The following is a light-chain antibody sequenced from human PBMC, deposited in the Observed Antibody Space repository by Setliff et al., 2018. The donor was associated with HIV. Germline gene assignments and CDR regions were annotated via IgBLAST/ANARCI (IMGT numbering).Light chain of an antibody. V-gene: IGLV2-23*02. CDR2: EVT. Sequence: QSALTQPASVSRSPGQSITLSCTGTSSDVGNYNLVSWYQHHPGKAPKLIIYEVTKRPSGVSNRFSGSKSGNTASLTISGLQAEDEADYFCCSYARTTTYVFGTGTKVTVL. CDR3: CSYARTTTYV. J-gene: IGLJ1*01. CDR1: SSDVGNYNL.